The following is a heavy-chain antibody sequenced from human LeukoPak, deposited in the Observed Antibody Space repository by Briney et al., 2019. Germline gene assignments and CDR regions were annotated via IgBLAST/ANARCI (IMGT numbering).Heavy chain of an antibody. CDR1: GGSISSYF. V-gene: IGHV4-59*08. Sequence: SETLSLTCTVSGGSISSYFWSWIRQPPGKGLEWIGCISYRGSTNYNPSLKSRVTISVDTSRNQFSLKLSSVTAADTAVYYCARHTTADYYYYGMDVWGQGTTVTVSS. D-gene: IGHD1-26*01. CDR3: ARHTTADYYYYGMDV. J-gene: IGHJ6*02. CDR2: ISYRGST.